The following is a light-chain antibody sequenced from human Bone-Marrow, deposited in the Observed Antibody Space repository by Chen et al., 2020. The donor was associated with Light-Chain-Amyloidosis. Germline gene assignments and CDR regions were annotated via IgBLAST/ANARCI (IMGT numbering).Light chain of an antibody. V-gene: IGLV3-25*03. CDR1: DLPSKY. CDR2: RDT. Sequence: SSELTHPPSVSVSPGQTARTTFPGDDLPSKYAHWYQQKPGQSPVLVIHRDTERPSGISERFSGSSSGTTATLTISGVQAEDEADYHCQSADSSGTYEVIFGGGTKLTVL. CDR3: QSADSSGTYEVI. J-gene: IGLJ2*01.